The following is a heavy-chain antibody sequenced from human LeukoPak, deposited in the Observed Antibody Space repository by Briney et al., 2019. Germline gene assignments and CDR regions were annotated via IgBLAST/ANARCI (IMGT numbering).Heavy chain of an antibody. J-gene: IGHJ6*02. CDR2: ISYDGSNK. D-gene: IGHD2-15*01. V-gene: IGHV3-30-3*01. Sequence: GRSLRLSCAASGFTFSSYAMHWVRQAPGKGLEWVAVISYDGSNKYYADSVKGRFTISRDNSKNTLYLQMNSLRAEDTAVYYCAREVVAATQYYYYGMDVWGQGTTVTVSS. CDR1: GFTFSSYA. CDR3: AREVVAATQYYYYGMDV.